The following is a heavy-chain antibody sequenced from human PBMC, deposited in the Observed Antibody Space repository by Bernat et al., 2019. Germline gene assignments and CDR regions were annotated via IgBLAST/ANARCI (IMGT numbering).Heavy chain of an antibody. Sequence: QVQLQESGPGLVMPSQTLSLTCTVSGGSISSGGYYWSWIRQHPGKGLEWIGYIYYSGTTYYNPSLRSRVTISVDTSKNQFSLKLYSVTAADTAVYYCARDSSPMISWFDPWGQGALVTVSS. V-gene: IGHV4-31*03. D-gene: IGHD3-16*01. J-gene: IGHJ5*02. CDR1: GGSISSGGYY. CDR2: IYYSGTT. CDR3: ARDSSPMISWFDP.